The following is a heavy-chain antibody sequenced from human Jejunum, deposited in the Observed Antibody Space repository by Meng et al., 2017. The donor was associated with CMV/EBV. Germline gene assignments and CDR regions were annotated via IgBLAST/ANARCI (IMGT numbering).Heavy chain of an antibody. CDR2: VYPGDSDT. Sequence: SGYRFTDYWVGWVRQMPGKGLKWMGVVYPGDSDTRYGPSFQGRVTISADNSISTAYLQWSSLRASDTAMYYCGIGGWAGGSDAFDIWGPGTTVTVSS. D-gene: IGHD6-19*01. CDR1: GYRFTDYW. J-gene: IGHJ3*02. CDR3: GIGGWAGGSDAFDI. V-gene: IGHV5-51*01.